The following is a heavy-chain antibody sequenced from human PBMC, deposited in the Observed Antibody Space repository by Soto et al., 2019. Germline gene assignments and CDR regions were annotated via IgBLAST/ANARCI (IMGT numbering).Heavy chain of an antibody. Sequence: ASVKVSCKXSGYTFTSYDINWVRQATGQGLEWMGWTNPHSGNTGYVQKFQGRVTMTRNTSISTAYMELSSLRSEDTAVYYCARAYCTNGVCWARRRNGMDVWGQGTTVTVSS. CDR2: TNPHSGNT. CDR3: ARAYCTNGVCWARRRNGMDV. CDR1: GYTFTSYD. V-gene: IGHV1-8*01. J-gene: IGHJ6*02. D-gene: IGHD2-8*01.